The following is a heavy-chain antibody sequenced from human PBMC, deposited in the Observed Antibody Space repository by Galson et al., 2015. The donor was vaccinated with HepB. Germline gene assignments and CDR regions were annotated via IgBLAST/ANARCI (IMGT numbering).Heavy chain of an antibody. Sequence: PALVKPTQTLTLTCTFSGFSLSTSGMCVSWIRQPPGKALEWLARIDWDDDKYYSTSLKTRLTISKDTSKNQVVLTMTNMDPVDTATYYCARTTTEITMVRGVIMPYYYYGMDVWGQGTTVTVSS. J-gene: IGHJ6*02. V-gene: IGHV2-70*11. D-gene: IGHD3-10*01. CDR2: IDWDDDK. CDR1: GFSLSTSGMC. CDR3: ARTTTEITMVRGVIMPYYYYGMDV.